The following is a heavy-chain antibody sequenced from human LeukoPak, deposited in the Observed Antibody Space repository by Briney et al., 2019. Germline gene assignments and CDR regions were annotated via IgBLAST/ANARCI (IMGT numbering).Heavy chain of an antibody. Sequence: GGSLRLSCAASGFTFSNYWVHWVRQAPGKGLVWVSRINPDGSTINYADSVKGRFTISRDNAKNTLYLQMNSLRAEDTAVYYCARDRAAADLDYWGQGTLVTVSS. CDR1: GFTFSNYW. D-gene: IGHD6-13*01. V-gene: IGHV3-74*01. CDR3: ARDRAAADLDY. CDR2: INPDGSTI. J-gene: IGHJ4*02.